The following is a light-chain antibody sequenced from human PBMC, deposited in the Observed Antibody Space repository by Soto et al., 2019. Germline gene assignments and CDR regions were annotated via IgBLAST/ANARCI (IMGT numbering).Light chain of an antibody. CDR1: SSNIGNNY. V-gene: IGLV1-51*02. Sequence: QSVLTQPPSVSAAPGQKVTISGSGSSSNIGNNYLSWYQQLPGTAPKLLIYENNKRPSGIPDRFSGSKSGTSATLGITGLQTGDEADYDCGTWDSSLSAGVFGEGTKLTVL. CDR2: ENN. J-gene: IGLJ3*02. CDR3: GTWDSSLSAGV.